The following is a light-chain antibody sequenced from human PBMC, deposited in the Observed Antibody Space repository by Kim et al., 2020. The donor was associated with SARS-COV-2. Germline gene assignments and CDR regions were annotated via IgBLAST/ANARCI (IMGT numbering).Light chain of an antibody. CDR1: QSLTSSF. CDR2: GAS. CDR3: QQYGSSPLT. Sequence: SPGERATPSCRASQSLTSSFLAWYQQKPGRAPRLLIYGASSRATGIPDRFSGSGSGTDFTLTISRLEPEDFAVYYCQQYGSSPLTFGGGTKVDIK. V-gene: IGKV3-20*01. J-gene: IGKJ4*01.